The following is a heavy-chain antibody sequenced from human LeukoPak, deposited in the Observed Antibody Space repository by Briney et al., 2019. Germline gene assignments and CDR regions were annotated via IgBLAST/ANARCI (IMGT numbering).Heavy chain of an antibody. J-gene: IGHJ6*03. V-gene: IGHV1-69*05. D-gene: IGHD4-17*01. CDR2: IIPIFGTA. Sequence: SVKVSCKASGGTFSSYAISWVRQAPGQGLEWMGGIIPIFGTANYAQKFQGRVTITTDESTSTAYMGLSSLRSEDTAVYYCARARMTTGYYYYYMDVWGKGTTVTVSS. CDR3: ARARMTTGYYYYYMDV. CDR1: GGTFSSYA.